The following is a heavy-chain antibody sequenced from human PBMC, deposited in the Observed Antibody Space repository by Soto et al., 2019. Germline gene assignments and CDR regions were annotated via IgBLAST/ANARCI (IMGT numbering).Heavy chain of an antibody. D-gene: IGHD6-13*01. CDR2: LDPKDGEP. CDR1: GYTLTELS. J-gene: IGHJ4*01. Sequence: ASVKVSGKVSGYTLTELSMHWVRQAPGNGLEWMGGLDPKDGEPIYAQKFQGRVTTTDDTFTATAYMELSSLRSADKAVYYCAKEMPLYSSSWYYFDYWGHGRLVTV. CDR3: AKEMPLYSSSWYYFDY. V-gene: IGHV1-24*01.